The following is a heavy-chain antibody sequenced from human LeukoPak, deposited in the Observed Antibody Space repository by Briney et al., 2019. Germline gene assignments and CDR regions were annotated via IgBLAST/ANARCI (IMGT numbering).Heavy chain of an antibody. Sequence: GSVKVSCKASGYTFTSYYMHWVRQAPGQGLEWMGIINPSGGSTSYAQKFQGRVTMTRDTSTSTVYMELSSLRSEHTAVYYCARSGAIWYYYYYYMDVWGKGTTVTVSS. CDR2: INPSGGST. J-gene: IGHJ6*03. CDR3: ARSGAIWYYYYYYMDV. CDR1: GYTFTSYY. D-gene: IGHD2-2*01. V-gene: IGHV1-46*01.